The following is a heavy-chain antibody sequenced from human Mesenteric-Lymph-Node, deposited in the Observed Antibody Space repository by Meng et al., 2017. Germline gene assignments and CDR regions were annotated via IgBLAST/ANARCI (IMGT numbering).Heavy chain of an antibody. Sequence: GGSLRLSCAASGFTFSTYWMHWVRQAPGKGLVWVSRMKYDGSVTTYADSVMGRFTISRDNPKNTLYLQMNSLRAEDTAVYYCATAGSYRFDQWGQGTLVTVSS. V-gene: IGHV3-74*01. J-gene: IGHJ4*02. CDR2: MKYDGSVT. D-gene: IGHD3-16*02. CDR1: GFTFSTYW. CDR3: ATAGSYRFDQ.